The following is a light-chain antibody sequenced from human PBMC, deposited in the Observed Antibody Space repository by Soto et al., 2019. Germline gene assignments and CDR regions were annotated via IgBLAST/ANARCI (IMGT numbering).Light chain of an antibody. CDR1: SSNIGNNY. CDR2: ESN. V-gene: IGLV1-51*02. J-gene: IGLJ2*01. CDR3: GTWDSRLSTVV. Sequence: QSVLTQPPSVSAAPGQKVTISCSGSSSNIGNNYVSWYQQLPGTAPTLLIYESNKRPSGIPDRFSGSNSGTSATLGITGLQTGDEADYYCGTWDSRLSTVVFGGGTKVTVL.